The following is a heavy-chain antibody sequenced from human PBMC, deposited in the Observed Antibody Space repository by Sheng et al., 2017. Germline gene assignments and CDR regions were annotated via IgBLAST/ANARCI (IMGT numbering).Heavy chain of an antibody. V-gene: IGHV4-59*01. J-gene: IGHJ4*02. CDR2: IYYSGST. CDR1: GGSIGSYY. D-gene: IGHD3-22*01. Sequence: QVQLQESGPGLVKPSETLSLTCTVSGGSIGSYYWSWIRQSPGKGLEWIACIYYSGSTNYNPSLKSRVTISVDTSKNQFSLNLSSVTAADTAVYYCARGGLISMIAPFDYWGQGTLVTVSS. CDR3: ARGGLISMIAPFDY.